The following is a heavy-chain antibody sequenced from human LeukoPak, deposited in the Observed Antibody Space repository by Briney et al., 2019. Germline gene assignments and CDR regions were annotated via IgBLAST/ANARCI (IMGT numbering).Heavy chain of an antibody. CDR1: GYTFTGYY. J-gene: IGHJ3*02. D-gene: IGHD2-2*01. Sequence: SVKVSCKASGYTFTGYYMHWVRQAPGQGLEWMGWINPNSGGTNYAQKFKGRVTMTRDTSISTIYMELNRLTSDDTAIYYCARMPVALDIWGQGTRVTVSS. CDR3: ARMPVALDI. CDR2: INPNSGGT. V-gene: IGHV1-2*02.